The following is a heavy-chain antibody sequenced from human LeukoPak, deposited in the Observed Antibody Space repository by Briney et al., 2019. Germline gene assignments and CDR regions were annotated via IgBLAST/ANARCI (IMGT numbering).Heavy chain of an antibody. D-gene: IGHD3-22*01. CDR3: ARVATYYYDSSGYSDY. V-gene: IGHV4-39*07. Sequence: SETLSLTCTVSGGSISSSSYYWGWIRQPPGKGLEWIGSIYYSGSTYYNPSLKGRVTISVDTSKNQFSLKLSSVTAADTAVYYCARVATYYYDSSGYSDYWGQGTLVTVSS. CDR1: GGSISSSSYY. CDR2: IYYSGST. J-gene: IGHJ4*02.